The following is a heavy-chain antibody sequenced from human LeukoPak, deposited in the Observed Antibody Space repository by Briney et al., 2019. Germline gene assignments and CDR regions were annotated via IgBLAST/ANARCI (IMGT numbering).Heavy chain of an antibody. J-gene: IGHJ4*02. CDR1: GGSFSGYY. Sequence: SETLSLTCAVYGGSFSGYYWSWIRQPPGKGLEWIGEINHSGSTNYNPSLKSRVTISVDTSKNQFSLKLSSVTTADTAVYYCARGRYYYDSSGYPSYFDYWGQGTLVTVSS. D-gene: IGHD3-22*01. CDR2: INHSGST. V-gene: IGHV4-34*01. CDR3: ARGRYYYDSSGYPSYFDY.